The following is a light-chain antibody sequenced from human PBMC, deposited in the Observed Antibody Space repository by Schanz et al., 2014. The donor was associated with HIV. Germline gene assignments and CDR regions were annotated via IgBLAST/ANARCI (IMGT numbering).Light chain of an antibody. J-gene: IGKJ1*01. CDR2: DAS. CDR3: QHYGNSPPFT. Sequence: EIVMTQSPATLSVSPGERATLSCRASQTVSSNLAWYQQKPGQTPRLLIYDASTRATGIPPRFSGSGSGTDFTLTISRLEPEDFAVYYCQHYGNSPPFTFGQGTKVEIK. V-gene: IGKV3-15*01. CDR1: QTVSSN.